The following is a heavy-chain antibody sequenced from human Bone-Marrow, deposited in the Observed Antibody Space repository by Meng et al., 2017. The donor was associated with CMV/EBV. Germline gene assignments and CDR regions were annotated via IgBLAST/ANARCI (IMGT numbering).Heavy chain of an antibody. J-gene: IGHJ5*02. Sequence: SGYTFPSYGISWVRQAPGQGLEWMGWISAYNGNTNYAQKLQGRVTMTTDTSTSTAYMELRSLRSDDTAVYYCARKAYSSGWYDWFDPWGQGTLVTVSS. CDR1: GYTFPSYG. V-gene: IGHV1-18*01. CDR2: ISAYNGNT. CDR3: ARKAYSSGWYDWFDP. D-gene: IGHD6-19*01.